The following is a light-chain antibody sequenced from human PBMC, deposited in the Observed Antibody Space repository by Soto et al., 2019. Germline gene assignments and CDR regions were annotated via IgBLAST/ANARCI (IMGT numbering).Light chain of an antibody. CDR2: DAS. J-gene: IGKJ1*01. CDR3: QQDDAFPWT. V-gene: IGKV1-5*01. CDR1: QSVSTF. Sequence: IQMTQSPSTLSASVGDRVTITCRASQSVSTFLAWYQQKPGKVPKLLIYDASSLEGGVPSRFSGSGFELEFTLTITSLRPDDFATYHCQQDDAFPWTFGQGTKVEIK.